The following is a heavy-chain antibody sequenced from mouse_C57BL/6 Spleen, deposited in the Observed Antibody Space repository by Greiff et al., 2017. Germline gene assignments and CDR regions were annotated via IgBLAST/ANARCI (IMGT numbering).Heavy chain of an antibody. J-gene: IGHJ4*01. D-gene: IGHD1-1*01. CDR2: ISNGGGST. CDR3: ARRSITTVVMDY. V-gene: IGHV5-12*01. Sequence: EVMLVESGGGLVQPGGSLKLSCAASGFTFSDYYMYWVRQTPEKRLEWVAYISNGGGSTYYPDTVKGRFTISRDNAKNTLYLQMSRLKSEDTAMYYCARRSITTVVMDYWGQGTSVTSPQ. CDR1: GFTFSDYY.